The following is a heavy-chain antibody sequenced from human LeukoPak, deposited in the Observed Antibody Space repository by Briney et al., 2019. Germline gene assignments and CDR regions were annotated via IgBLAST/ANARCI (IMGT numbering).Heavy chain of an antibody. V-gene: IGHV3-33*01. D-gene: IGHD1-14*01. Sequence: GGSLRLSCAASGFTFSSYGMHWVRQAPGKGLEWVAVIWYDGSNKYYADSVKGRFTISRDNSKNTLYLQMNSLRAEDTAVYYCARGTGGRGALNFDYWGQGTLVTVSS. CDR2: IWYDGSNK. CDR1: GFTFSSYG. CDR3: ARGTGGRGALNFDY. J-gene: IGHJ4*02.